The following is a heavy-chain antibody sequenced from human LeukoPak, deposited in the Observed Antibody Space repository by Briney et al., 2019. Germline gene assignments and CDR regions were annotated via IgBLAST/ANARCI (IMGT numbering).Heavy chain of an antibody. Sequence: SETLSLTCTVSGGSISSYYWSWIRQPPGKGLEWIGFFYYTGVSNYNPLFRSRVTMSLDTSKNQFSLKLHSVTAADTAVYYCARGAAAPRSGWFDPWGQGTLVTVSS. CDR2: FYYTGVS. D-gene: IGHD6-13*01. CDR1: GGSISSYY. V-gene: IGHV4-59*01. CDR3: ARGAAAPRSGWFDP. J-gene: IGHJ5*02.